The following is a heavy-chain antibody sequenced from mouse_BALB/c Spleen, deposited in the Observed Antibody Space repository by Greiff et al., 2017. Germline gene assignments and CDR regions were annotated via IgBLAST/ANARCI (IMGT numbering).Heavy chain of an antibody. D-gene: IGHD1-1*01. CDR2: ISSGGSYT. V-gene: IGHV5-6-4*01. Sequence: DVMLVESGGGLVKPGGSLKLSCAASGFTFSSYTMSWVRQTPEKRLEWVATISSGGSYTYYPDSVKGRFTISRDNAKNTLYLQMSSLKSEDTAMYYCTREYYYGSSFYWYFDVWGAGTTVTVSS. CDR1: GFTFSSYT. J-gene: IGHJ1*01. CDR3: TREYYYGSSFYWYFDV.